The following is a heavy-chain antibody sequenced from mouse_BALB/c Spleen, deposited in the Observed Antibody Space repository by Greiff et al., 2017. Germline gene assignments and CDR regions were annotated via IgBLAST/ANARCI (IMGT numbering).Heavy chain of an antibody. V-gene: IGHV5-17*02. Sequence: EVMVVESGGGLVQPGGSRKLSCAASGFTFSSFGMHWVRQAPEKGLEWVAYISSGSSTIYYADTVKGLFTIYRDNPKNTLFLHMTILRSEDTARYYCARGGYPFAYWGQGTLVTVSA. CDR3: ARGGYPFAY. D-gene: IGHD2-2*01. CDR1: GFTFSSFG. J-gene: IGHJ3*01. CDR2: ISSGSSTI.